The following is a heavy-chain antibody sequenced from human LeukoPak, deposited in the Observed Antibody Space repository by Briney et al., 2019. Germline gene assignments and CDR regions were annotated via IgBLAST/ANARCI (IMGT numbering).Heavy chain of an antibody. CDR3: AREGWYYDSSGRLRGYFDY. D-gene: IGHD3-22*01. Sequence: SETLSLTCTVSGGSISSYYWSWIRQPAGKGLEWIGRIYTSGSTNYNPSLKSRVTMSVDTSKNQFSLKLSSVTAADTAVYYCAREGWYYDSSGRLRGYFDYWGQGTLVTVSS. J-gene: IGHJ4*02. V-gene: IGHV4-4*07. CDR2: IYTSGST. CDR1: GGSISSYY.